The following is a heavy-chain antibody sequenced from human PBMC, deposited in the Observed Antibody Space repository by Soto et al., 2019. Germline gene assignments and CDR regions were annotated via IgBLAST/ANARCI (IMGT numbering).Heavy chain of an antibody. CDR2: IYYSGST. Sequence: PSETLSLTCTVSGFSISSSRYYWGWIRPPPGKGLEWIGSIYYSGSTYYNPSLKSRVTISVDTSKNQFSLKLSSVTAADTAVYYCARHQMYHDYIWGSFLDYWGQGTLVTVS. V-gene: IGHV4-39*01. CDR1: GFSISSSRYY. D-gene: IGHD3-16*01. CDR3: ARHQMYHDYIWGSFLDY. J-gene: IGHJ4*02.